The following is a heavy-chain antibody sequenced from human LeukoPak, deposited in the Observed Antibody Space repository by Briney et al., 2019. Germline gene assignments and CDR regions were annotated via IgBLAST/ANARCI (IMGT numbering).Heavy chain of an antibody. J-gene: IGHJ4*02. Sequence: ASVKVSCKVSGYTINSYGISWVRQAPGQGLEWMGWISPYNGNTKYIQKFHGRVTMTTDTSTSTAYMELRSLRSDDTAVYYCATELCGGSCPFDYWGQGTLVTVSS. CDR1: GYTINSYG. CDR3: ATELCGGSCPFDY. D-gene: IGHD2-15*01. V-gene: IGHV1-18*01. CDR2: ISPYNGNT.